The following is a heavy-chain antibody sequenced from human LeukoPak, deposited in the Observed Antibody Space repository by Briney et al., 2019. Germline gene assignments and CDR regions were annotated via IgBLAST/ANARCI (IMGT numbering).Heavy chain of an antibody. Sequence: ASVKVSCKASGYTFTSYGISWVRQAPGQGLEWMGWISVYNGNTNYAQKLQGRVTMTTDTSTSTAYMELRSLRSDDTAVYYCARESKRFYYGSGSYYLWGQGTLVTVSS. J-gene: IGHJ5*02. CDR1: GYTFTSYG. D-gene: IGHD3-10*01. CDR2: ISVYNGNT. CDR3: ARESKRFYYGSGSYYL. V-gene: IGHV1-18*01.